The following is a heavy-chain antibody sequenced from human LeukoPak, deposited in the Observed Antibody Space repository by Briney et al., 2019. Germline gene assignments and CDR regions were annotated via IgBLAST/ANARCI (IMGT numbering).Heavy chain of an antibody. CDR3: ARTYFVVVPSAAYNWFDP. D-gene: IGHD2-2*01. CDR2: IYHSGST. V-gene: IGHV4-38-2*02. CDR1: GYSISSGYY. J-gene: IGHJ5*02. Sequence: SSETLSLTCTVSGYSISSGYYWGWIRQPPGKGLEWIGSIYHSGSTYYNPSLKSRVTISVDKSKNQFSLKLSSVTAADTAVYYCARTYFVVVPSAAYNWFDPWGQGTLVTVSS.